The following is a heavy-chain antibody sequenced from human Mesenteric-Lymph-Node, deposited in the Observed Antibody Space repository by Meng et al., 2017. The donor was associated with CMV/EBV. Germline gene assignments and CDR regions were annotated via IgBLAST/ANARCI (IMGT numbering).Heavy chain of an antibody. CDR2: INAGNGNT. CDR1: AYTFTSYG. D-gene: IGHD6-19*01. CDR3: AARPGIAVAGLDY. J-gene: IGHJ4*02. V-gene: IGHV1-3*01. Sequence: KVAAYTFTSYGMHWERQAHGQRLEWMGWINAGNGNTKYSQKFQGRVTITGDTSASTAYMELSSLRSEDTAVYYCAARPGIAVAGLDYWGQGTLVTVSS.